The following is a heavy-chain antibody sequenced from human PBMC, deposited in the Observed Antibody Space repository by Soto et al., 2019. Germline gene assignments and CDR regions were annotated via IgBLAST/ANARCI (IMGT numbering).Heavy chain of an antibody. D-gene: IGHD6-13*01. CDR3: AREPQERSSLGLDY. CDR2: IFPIFGTA. V-gene: IGHV1-69*06. J-gene: IGHJ4*02. Sequence: QVQLVQSGAEVKKPGSSLKVSCKASGGTFSNNPISWVRQAPGQGLEWMGGIFPIFGTANYAQKFQGRVTITADKSTSTAYMELSSLRSEDTAVYYCAREPQERSSLGLDYWGQGTLVTVSS. CDR1: GGTFSNNP.